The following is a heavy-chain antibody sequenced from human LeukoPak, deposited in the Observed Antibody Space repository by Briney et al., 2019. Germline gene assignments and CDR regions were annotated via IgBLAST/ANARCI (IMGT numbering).Heavy chain of an antibody. Sequence: NPSETLSLTCTVSGGSISSSSYYWGWIRQPPGKGLEWIGSIYYSGSTYYNPSLKSRVTISVDTSKNQFSLKLSSVTAADTAVYYCARPLITIFGVVSADDAFDIWGQGTMVTVSS. D-gene: IGHD3-3*01. J-gene: IGHJ3*02. V-gene: IGHV4-39*01. CDR2: IYYSGST. CDR3: ARPLITIFGVVSADDAFDI. CDR1: GGSISSSSYY.